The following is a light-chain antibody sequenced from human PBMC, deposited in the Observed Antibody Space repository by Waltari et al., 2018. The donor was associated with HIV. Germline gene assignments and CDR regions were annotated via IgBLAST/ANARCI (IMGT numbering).Light chain of an antibody. CDR2: WAS. V-gene: IGKV4-1*01. CDR1: QGVFYTSNKKNY. J-gene: IGKJ2*01. Sequence: DIVMTQSPDSLAVSLGERATLSCKPSQGVFYTSNKKNYIAWYQQKAGQPPKLLVFWASTRESGVPDRFSGGGSGTDFTLTISSLQPEDVAVYYCQQYFSHPYTFGRGTKLEIK. CDR3: QQYFSHPYT.